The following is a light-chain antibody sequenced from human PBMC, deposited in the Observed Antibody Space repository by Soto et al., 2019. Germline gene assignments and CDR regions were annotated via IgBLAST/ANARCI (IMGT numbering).Light chain of an antibody. J-gene: IGKJ1*01. V-gene: IGKV1-13*02. CDR3: QQYNTYSWT. CDR1: QGISSA. Sequence: AIQFTQSPSSLAASVGERVTIACRASQGISSALAWYQQKPGKAPKLLIYDASSLQSGVPSRFSGSGSGTEFTLTISSLQPDDFATYYCQQYNTYSWTFGQGTKVDIK. CDR2: DAS.